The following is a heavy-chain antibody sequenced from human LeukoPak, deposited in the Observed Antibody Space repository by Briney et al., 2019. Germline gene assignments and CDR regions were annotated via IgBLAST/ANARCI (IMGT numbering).Heavy chain of an antibody. J-gene: IGHJ4*02. Sequence: GASVKVSCKASGYTFTGYYMHWVRQAPGQGLEWMGRINPNSGGTNYAQKFQGRVTMTRDTSISTAYMELSRLRSDDTAVYYCARGSYSYGAGLYYFDYWGQGTLVTVSS. CDR2: INPNSGGT. CDR1: GYTFTGYY. V-gene: IGHV1-2*06. CDR3: ARGSYSYGAGLYYFDY. D-gene: IGHD5-18*01.